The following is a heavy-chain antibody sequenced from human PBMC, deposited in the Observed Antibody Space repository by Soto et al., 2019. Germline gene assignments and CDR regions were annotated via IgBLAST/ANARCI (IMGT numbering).Heavy chain of an antibody. D-gene: IGHD3-10*01. J-gene: IGHJ4*02. CDR2: IYSDGST. CDR1: GVFTVSSNY. V-gene: IGHV3-53*01. CDR3: ARAYGAGSYFSDY. Sequence: EVQLVESGGGLIQPGGSLRLSCAASGVFTVSSNYMNWVRQAPGKGLEWVSVIYSDGSTKYADSVKGRFTISRDDSKNTLYLQMDSLRAEDTAMYYCARAYGAGSYFSDYWGQGTLVTVSS.